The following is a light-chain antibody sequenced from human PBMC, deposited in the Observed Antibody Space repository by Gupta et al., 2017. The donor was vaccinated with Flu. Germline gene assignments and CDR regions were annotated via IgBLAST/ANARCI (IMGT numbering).Light chain of an antibody. CDR3: MQSLQAPRT. J-gene: IGKJ5*01. CDR2: LDS. Sequence: DIVMTQSPLSLPVTPGEPASISCRSSQSRLHSNGYNYLDWYLQKPGQSPQLLIYLDSKRASGIPDRFSGSGSGTDFTLKISRVEAEDVGVYYCMQSLQAPRTFGQGTPVEIK. CDR1: QSRLHSNGYNY. V-gene: IGKV2-28*01.